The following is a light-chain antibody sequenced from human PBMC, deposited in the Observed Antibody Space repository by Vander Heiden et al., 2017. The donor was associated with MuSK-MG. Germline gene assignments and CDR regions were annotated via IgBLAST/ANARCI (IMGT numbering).Light chain of an antibody. CDR2: AAS. J-gene: IGKJ5*01. V-gene: IGKV3-15*01. CDR3: QQYENWPPIT. Sequence: LVRTQCPGTLSMFPGERATLSCRASESVSRHLAWYQQKPGQAPRLLIYAASTRATGIQDRFSGSGYGIEFALTTSSLQSEDFAVYYCQQYENWPPITLGQGTRLEIK. CDR1: ESVSRH.